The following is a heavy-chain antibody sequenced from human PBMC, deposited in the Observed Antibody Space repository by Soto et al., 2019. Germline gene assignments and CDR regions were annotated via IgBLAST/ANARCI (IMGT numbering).Heavy chain of an antibody. Sequence: QVQLVQSGAEVKKPGASVKVSCKASGYTFTSYGISWVRQAPGQGLEWMGWISGYNGDTNYAQKYQGRGTMTTDTATSTAYMELRSLKSDATAVYYCARAPQTVAGAGIWYWGQGTLVTVSS. D-gene: IGHD6-13*01. CDR2: ISGYNGDT. J-gene: IGHJ4*02. V-gene: IGHV1-18*01. CDR1: GYTFTSYG. CDR3: ARAPQTVAGAGIWY.